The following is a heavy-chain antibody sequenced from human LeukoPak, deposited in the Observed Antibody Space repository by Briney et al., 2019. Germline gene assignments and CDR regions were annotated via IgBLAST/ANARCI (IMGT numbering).Heavy chain of an antibody. CDR2: ISYDGSNK. CDR3: ARGPYYYDSSGYYLSPRFDY. J-gene: IGHJ4*02. V-gene: IGHV3-30-3*01. D-gene: IGHD3-22*01. CDR1: GLTFSSYA. Sequence: PGGSLRLSCAASGLTFSSYAVHWVRQAPGKGLEWVAVISYDGSNKYYADSVKGRFTISRDNSKNTLYLQMNSLRAEDTAVYYCARGPYYYDSSGYYLSPRFDYWGQGTLVTVSS.